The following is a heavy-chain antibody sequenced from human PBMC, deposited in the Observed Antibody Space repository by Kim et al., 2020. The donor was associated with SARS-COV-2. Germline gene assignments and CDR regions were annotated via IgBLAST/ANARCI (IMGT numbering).Heavy chain of an antibody. CDR2: IWYDGSNK. Sequence: GGSLRLSCAASGFTFSSYGMHWVRQAPGKWLEWVAVIWYDGSNKYYADSVKGRFTISRDNSKNTLYLQMNSLRAEDTAVYYSAKSTVTTHDAFDIWGQG. J-gene: IGHJ3*02. CDR3: AKSTVTTHDAFDI. CDR1: GFTFSSYG. V-gene: IGHV3-33*06. D-gene: IGHD4-17*01.